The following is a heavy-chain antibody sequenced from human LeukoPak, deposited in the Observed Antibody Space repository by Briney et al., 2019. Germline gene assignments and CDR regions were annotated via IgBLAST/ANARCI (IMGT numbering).Heavy chain of an antibody. CDR3: ARTDVFDI. V-gene: IGHV1-46*01. CDR2: INPSGGST. Sequence: ASVKLSCKASGYSFTSYYMHWVRQAPGQGLEWMGIINPSGGSTSYAQKFQGRVTMTRDMSTSTIYMELSSLTSEDTAVYYCARTDVFDIWGQGTMITVSS. J-gene: IGHJ3*02. CDR1: GYSFTSYY.